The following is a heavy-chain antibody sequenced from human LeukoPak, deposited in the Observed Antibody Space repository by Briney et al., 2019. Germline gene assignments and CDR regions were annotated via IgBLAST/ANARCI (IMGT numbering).Heavy chain of an antibody. V-gene: IGHV4-34*01. CDR3: ASGVGEFFPDAFNI. CDR1: GGSFSDYS. CDR2: INHRGGT. Sequence: KPSETLSLTCAVFGGSFSDYSWTWIRQTPGKGLEWIGEINHRGGTNYNPSLKSRLTISVDTSKNQFSLNLTSVTAADTAVYYCASGVGEFFPDAFNIWGQGTMVGVFS. J-gene: IGHJ3*02. D-gene: IGHD3-10*01.